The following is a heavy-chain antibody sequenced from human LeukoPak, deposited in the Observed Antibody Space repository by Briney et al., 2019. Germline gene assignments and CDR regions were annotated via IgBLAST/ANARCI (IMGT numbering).Heavy chain of an antibody. CDR3: AREGSCSGGSCYSGGFDP. CDR2: IYYSGST. Sequence: SETLSLTCTVSGGSISSSSSYWGWIRQPPGKGLEWIGSIYYSGSTYYNPSLKSRVTISVDTSKNQFSLKLSSVTAADTAVYYCAREGSCSGGSCYSGGFDPWGQGTLVTVSS. CDR1: GGSISSSSSY. J-gene: IGHJ5*02. V-gene: IGHV4-39*07. D-gene: IGHD2-15*01.